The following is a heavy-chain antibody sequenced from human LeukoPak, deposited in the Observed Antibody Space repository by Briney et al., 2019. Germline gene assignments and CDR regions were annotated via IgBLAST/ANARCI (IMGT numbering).Heavy chain of an antibody. CDR3: AKEAGRNYVYFHY. CDR2: IRYDGSNK. V-gene: IGHV3-30*02. D-gene: IGHD1-7*01. J-gene: IGHJ4*02. Sequence: GGSLRLSCAASGFTFSSYGMHWVRQAPGKGLEWVAFIRYDGSNKYYADSVKGRFTISRDNSKNTLYLQMNSLRAEDTAVYYCAKEAGRNYVYFHYWGQGTLVTVSS. CDR1: GFTFSSYG.